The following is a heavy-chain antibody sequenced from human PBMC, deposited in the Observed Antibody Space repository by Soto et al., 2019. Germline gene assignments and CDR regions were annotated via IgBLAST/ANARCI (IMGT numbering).Heavy chain of an antibody. CDR2: MYHSGIT. J-gene: IGHJ6*02. D-gene: IGHD6-6*01. V-gene: IGHV4-38-2*01. Sequence: SETLSLTCAVSGYSIRSGYFWGWIRQPPGKGLEWIGSMYHSGITYYNLSLKSRVTMSVDTSKNQLSLKLSSATAADTAVYYCARSMYSTSAQLYYGMDVWGQGTTVTVSS. CDR1: GYSIRSGYF. CDR3: ARSMYSTSAQLYYGMDV.